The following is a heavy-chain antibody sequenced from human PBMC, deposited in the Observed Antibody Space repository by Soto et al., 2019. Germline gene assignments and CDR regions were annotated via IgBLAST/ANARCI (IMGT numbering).Heavy chain of an antibody. CDR1: GFTFSNYG. V-gene: IGHV3-30*18. Sequence: QVQLAESGGGVVQPGRSLRLSCVASGFTFSNYGMHWVRQAPGKGLEWVTIISYDGSNQNYADSVKGRFTLSRDNSKNTLYLQMNSLRAEDTAVYYCAKGSSSWYYPHFDYWGQGTLVTVSS. CDR2: ISYDGSNQ. D-gene: IGHD6-13*01. J-gene: IGHJ4*02. CDR3: AKGSSSWYYPHFDY.